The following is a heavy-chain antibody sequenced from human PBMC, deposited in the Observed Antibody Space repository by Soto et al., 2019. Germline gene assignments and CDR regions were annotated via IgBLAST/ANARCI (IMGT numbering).Heavy chain of an antibody. CDR1: GFTFSSYA. D-gene: IGHD3-22*01. CDR2: ISGSGGST. Sequence: EVQLLESGGGLVQPGGSLRLSCAASGFTFSSYAMSWVRQAPGKGLEWVSAISGSGGSTYYADSVKGRFTISRDNSKNTLYLQMNSLRAEDTAVYYCAKDRRGSGYYVGVFDIWGQGTMVTVSS. CDR3: AKDRRGSGYYVGVFDI. J-gene: IGHJ3*02. V-gene: IGHV3-23*01.